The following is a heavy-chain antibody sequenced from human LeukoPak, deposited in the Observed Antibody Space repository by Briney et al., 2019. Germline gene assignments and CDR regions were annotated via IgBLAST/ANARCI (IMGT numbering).Heavy chain of an antibody. V-gene: IGHV1-69*05. CDR3: ASYYGDYYLLDY. J-gene: IGHJ4*02. CDR1: GGTFSSYA. CDR2: IIPIFGTA. D-gene: IGHD4-17*01. Sequence: EASVKVSCKASGGTFSSYAISWVRQAPGQGLEWMGRIIPIFGTANYAQKFQGRVTITTDESTSTAYMELSSLRSEDTAVYYCASYYGDYYLLDYWGQGTLVTVSS.